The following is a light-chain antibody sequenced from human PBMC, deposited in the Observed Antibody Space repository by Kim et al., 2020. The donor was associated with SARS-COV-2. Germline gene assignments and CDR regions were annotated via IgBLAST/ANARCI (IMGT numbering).Light chain of an antibody. CDR1: QSVSSSY. J-gene: IGKJ5*01. CDR3: QQYGRSPTT. V-gene: IGKV3-20*01. CDR2: GAS. Sequence: EVLLTQSPGTLSLSPGERAILSCRASQSVSSSYLAWYQHKPGQSPRLLIHGASSRATGVPDRFRGGGSGTDFTLTITRLEPEDFAVYYFQQYGRSPTTFGQGTRLEIK.